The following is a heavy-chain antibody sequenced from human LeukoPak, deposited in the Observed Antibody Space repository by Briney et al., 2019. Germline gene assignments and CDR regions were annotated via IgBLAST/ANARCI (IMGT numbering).Heavy chain of an antibody. CDR2: IYYSVST. V-gene: IGHV4-39*01. D-gene: IGHD3-3*01. CDR3: LVDFGSAKHFDN. J-gene: IGHJ4*02. Sequence: SETLSLTCTVSGGSIGSKSYYWGWTRQPPGKGLEWIGTIYYSVSTYYNPSLKSRVTISVDTSKNQFSLKLSSVTAADTAVYYCLVDFGSAKHFDNWGQGTLVTVSS. CDR1: GGSIGSKSYY.